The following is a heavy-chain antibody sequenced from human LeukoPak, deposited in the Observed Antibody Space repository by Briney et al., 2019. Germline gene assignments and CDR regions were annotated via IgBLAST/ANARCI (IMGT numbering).Heavy chain of an antibody. V-gene: IGHV3-9*01. Sequence: PGGSLRLSCAASGFTFDDYAMPWVRQAPGKGLEWVSGISWNSGSIDYAASVKGRFTISRDNAKNSLYLQMNSLRAEDTAVYYCAKDPKRWLQLLFDYWGQGTLVTVSS. CDR2: ISWNSGSI. J-gene: IGHJ4*02. CDR1: GFTFDDYA. CDR3: AKDPKRWLQLLFDY. D-gene: IGHD5-12*01.